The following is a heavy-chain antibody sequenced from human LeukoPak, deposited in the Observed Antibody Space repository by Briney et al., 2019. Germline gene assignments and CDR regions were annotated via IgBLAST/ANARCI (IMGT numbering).Heavy chain of an antibody. CDR1: GFTFRTYM. J-gene: IGHJ4*02. V-gene: IGHV3-21*01. D-gene: IGHD5-18*01. CDR2: ISSSGSYI. CDR3: ARGDTTPGDY. Sequence: GGSLRLSCAASGFTFRTYMMIWVRQAPGKGLEWVSSISSSGSYIYYADSVKGRFTISRDNAKNSLYLQMNSLRAEDTAMYYCARGDTTPGDYWGQGTLVTVSS.